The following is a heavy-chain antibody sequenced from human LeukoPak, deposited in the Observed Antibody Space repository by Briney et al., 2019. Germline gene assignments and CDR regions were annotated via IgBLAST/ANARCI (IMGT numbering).Heavy chain of an antibody. Sequence: GGSLRLSCAASGFTFSSYAMHWVRQAPGKGLEWVAVISYDGSNKYYADSVKGRFTISRDNSKNTLYLQMNSLRAEDTAVYYCARDLSYDDAFDIWGQGTMVTVSS. CDR2: ISYDGSNK. V-gene: IGHV3-30*04. J-gene: IGHJ3*02. CDR3: ARDLSYDDAFDI. D-gene: IGHD1-26*01. CDR1: GFTFSSYA.